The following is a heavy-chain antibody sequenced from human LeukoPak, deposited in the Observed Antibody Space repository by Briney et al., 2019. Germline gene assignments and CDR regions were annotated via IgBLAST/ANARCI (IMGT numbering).Heavy chain of an antibody. V-gene: IGHV3-21*01. CDR1: GFTFSSYS. CDR3: ARDRVTMVRGRTAPQH. CDR2: ISSSSSYI. D-gene: IGHD3-10*01. J-gene: IGHJ1*01. Sequence: AGGSLRLSCAASGFTFSSYSMNWVRKAPGKGLEWVSSISSSSSYIYYADSVKGRFTISRDNAKNSLYLQMNSLRAEDTAVYYCARDRVTMVRGRTAPQHWGQGTLVTVSS.